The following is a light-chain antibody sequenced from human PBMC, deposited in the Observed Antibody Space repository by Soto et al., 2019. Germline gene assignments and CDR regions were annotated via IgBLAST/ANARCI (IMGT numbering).Light chain of an antibody. V-gene: IGLV1-47*01. CDR1: SPNLGSNY. J-gene: IGLJ2*01. CDR3: AAWDDSLKSVV. CDR2: RNN. Sequence: QSVLTQAPSASGAPGQTVTISCSGSSPNLGSNYVYWYQQFPGAAPKLLILRNNQRPSGVPDRFSASKSGTSASLAISGLRSEDEAGYHCAAWDDSLKSVVFGGGTKVTVL.